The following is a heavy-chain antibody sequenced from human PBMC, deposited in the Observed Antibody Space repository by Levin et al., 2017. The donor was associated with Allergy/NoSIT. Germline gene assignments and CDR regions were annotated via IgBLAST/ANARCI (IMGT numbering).Heavy chain of an antibody. CDR1: GFTFSSYG. D-gene: IGHD3-9*01. CDR2: IWYDGSNK. V-gene: IGHV3-33*01. CDR3: ARGYYDILTGRGYYFDY. Sequence: AGGSLRLSCAASGFTFSSYGMHWVRQAPGKGLEWVAVIWYDGSNKYYADSVKGRFTISRDNSKNTLYLQMNSLRAEDTAVYYCARGYYDILTGRGYYFDYWGQGTLVTVSS. J-gene: IGHJ4*02.